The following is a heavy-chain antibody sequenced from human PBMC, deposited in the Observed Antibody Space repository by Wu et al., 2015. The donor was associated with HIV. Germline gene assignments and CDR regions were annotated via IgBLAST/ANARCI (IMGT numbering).Heavy chain of an antibody. CDR3: ARVQFDPDYYTYFDL. J-gene: IGHJ5*01. CDR1: YILTSNP. Sequence: QAQLVQSGSEAKRPGASVKVSCKASYILTSNPIGWVRQAPGQRLEWMGWMNPSNGHIQPAQKFQDRINMSTDNSAHTAYMELRSLTSDDAAIYFCARVQFDPDYYTYFDLWGQGTLVTVSS. V-gene: IGHV1-18*01. CDR2: MNPSNGHI. D-gene: IGHD4/OR15-4a*01.